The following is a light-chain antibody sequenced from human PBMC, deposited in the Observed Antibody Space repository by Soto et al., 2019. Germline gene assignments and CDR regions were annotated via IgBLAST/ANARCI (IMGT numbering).Light chain of an antibody. CDR2: WAS. J-gene: IGKJ1*01. V-gene: IGKV4-1*01. CDR3: QQYYSTPRT. Sequence: DIVMTQSPDSLAVSLGERATINCKSSQSVLHSSNSKNYIAWYQQKPGQPPKLLIYWASTRESGVPDRFSGSGSGTDFTLTISSLQAEDVAVYYCQQYYSTPRTFGQGTKVDI. CDR1: QSVLHSSNSKNY.